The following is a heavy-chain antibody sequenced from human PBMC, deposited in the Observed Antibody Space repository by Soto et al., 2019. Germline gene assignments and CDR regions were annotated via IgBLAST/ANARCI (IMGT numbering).Heavy chain of an antibody. D-gene: IGHD5-18*01. CDR2: ISGSGGST. J-gene: IGHJ3*02. V-gene: IGHV3-23*01. CDR1: GFTFSSYA. CDR3: AKMGGIIHDAFDI. Sequence: EEQMLQSGGGLIQPGGSLRLSCAASGFTFSSYAMSWVRQAPGKGLEWVSAISGSGGSTYYADSVKGRFTISRDNSKNTLYLQMNSLRAEDTAVYYCAKMGGIIHDAFDIWGQGTMVTVSS.